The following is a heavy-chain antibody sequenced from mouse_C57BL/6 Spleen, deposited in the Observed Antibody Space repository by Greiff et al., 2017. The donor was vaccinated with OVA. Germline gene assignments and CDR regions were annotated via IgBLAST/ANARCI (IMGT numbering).Heavy chain of an antibody. CDR3: ARNGAYYGNYRLDY. V-gene: IGHV2-2*01. J-gene: IGHJ2*01. CDR2: IWSGGST. D-gene: IGHD2-10*01. CDR1: GFSLTSYG. Sequence: VKLQESGPGLVQPSQSLSITCTVSGFSLTSYGVHWVRQSPGKGLEWLGVIWSGGSTDYNAAFISRLSISKDNSKSQVFFKMNSLQADDTAIYYCARNGAYYGNYRLDYWGQGTTLTVSS.